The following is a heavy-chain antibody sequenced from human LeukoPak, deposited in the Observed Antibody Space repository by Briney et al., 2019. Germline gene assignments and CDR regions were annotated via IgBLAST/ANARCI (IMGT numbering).Heavy chain of an antibody. CDR1: GFTFSSYG. D-gene: IGHD4-11*01. J-gene: IGHJ4*02. Sequence: GGSLRLSCAASGFTFSSYGMHWVRQAPGKGLEWVAVISYDGSNKYYADSVKGRFTISRDNSKNTLYLQMNSLRAEDTAVYYCARDLQRAYFDYWGQGTLVTVSS. V-gene: IGHV3-30*06. CDR2: ISYDGSNK. CDR3: ARDLQRAYFDY.